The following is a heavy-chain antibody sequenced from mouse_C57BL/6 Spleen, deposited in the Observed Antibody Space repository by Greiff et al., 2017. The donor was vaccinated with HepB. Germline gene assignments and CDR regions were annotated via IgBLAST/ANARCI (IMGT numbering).Heavy chain of an antibody. D-gene: IGHD1-1*01. V-gene: IGHV2-5*01. CDR1: GFSLTSYG. J-gene: IGHJ4*01. Sequence: VQLQESGPGLVQPSQSLSITCTVSGFSLTSYGVHWVRQSPGKGLEWLGVIWRGGSTDYNAAFMSRLSITQDNSKSQVFFKMNSLQADDTAIYYCAKRGGSTHYYAMDYWGQGTSVTVSS. CDR2: IWRGGST. CDR3: AKRGGSTHYYAMDY.